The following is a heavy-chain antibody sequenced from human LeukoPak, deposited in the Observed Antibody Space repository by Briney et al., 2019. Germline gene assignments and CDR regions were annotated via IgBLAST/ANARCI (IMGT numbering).Heavy chain of an antibody. CDR1: GYTFTNYG. CDR3: ARDLRRGSSSWYVSGGDY. V-gene: IGHV1-18*03. J-gene: IGHJ4*02. Sequence: ASVKVSCKASGYTFTNYGITWVRQAPGQGLEWMGWINVYNGNTNYAQKLQGRVTMTTDTSTTTAYMELRSLRSDDMAVYYCARDLRRGSSSWYVSGGDYWGQGTLVTVSS. CDR2: INVYNGNT. D-gene: IGHD6-13*01.